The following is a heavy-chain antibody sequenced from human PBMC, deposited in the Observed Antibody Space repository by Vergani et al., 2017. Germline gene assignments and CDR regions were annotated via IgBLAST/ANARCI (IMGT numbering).Heavy chain of an antibody. D-gene: IGHD6-19*01. CDR2: IIPIFGTA. J-gene: IGHJ6*02. CDR3: ARDIAVAGTYYYGMDV. Sequence: QVQLVQSGAEVKKPGSSVKVSCTASGGTFSSYAISWVRQAPGQGLEWMVRIIPIFGTANYAQKFQGRVTITEDESTSTVYMELSSLRSEDTAVYDCARDIAVAGTYYYGMDVWGQGTTVTVSS. V-gene: IGHV1-69*13. CDR1: GGTFSSYA.